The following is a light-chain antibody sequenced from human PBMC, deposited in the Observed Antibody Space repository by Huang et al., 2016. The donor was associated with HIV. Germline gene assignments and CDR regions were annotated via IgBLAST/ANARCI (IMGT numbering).Light chain of an antibody. Sequence: EIVLTQSPATLSLSPGERATLSCRASQNITSFLAWYRQKPGQAPRLLIFDATNRATGTPARFSGSGSGTDFTLTIHSLEPEDFAVYYCQQRIQWPRLTCGGGTRVEMK. J-gene: IGKJ4*01. CDR1: QNITSF. CDR3: QQRIQWPRLT. V-gene: IGKV3-11*01. CDR2: DAT.